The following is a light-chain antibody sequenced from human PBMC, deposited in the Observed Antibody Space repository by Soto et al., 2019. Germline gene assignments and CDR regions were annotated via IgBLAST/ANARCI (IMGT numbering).Light chain of an antibody. CDR3: QSFDTSLSGFVV. J-gene: IGLJ2*01. CDR1: SSNIGAGYA. Sequence: SVLTQPPSMSGAPGQRVTISCTGSSSNIGAGYAVHWYQQHPGTAPKLLIFDNNNRPSGVPDRLSGSKSDTSASLAITGLQAEDEADYYCQSFDTSLSGFVVFGGGTKPTVL. V-gene: IGLV1-40*01. CDR2: DNN.